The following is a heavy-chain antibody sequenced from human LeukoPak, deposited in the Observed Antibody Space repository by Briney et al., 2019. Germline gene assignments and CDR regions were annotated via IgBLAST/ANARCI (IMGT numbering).Heavy chain of an antibody. CDR1: GFTFGDYA. V-gene: IGHV3-49*04. CDR3: TRAPLWSLWYFDY. CDR2: IRSKAYGGTT. D-gene: IGHD2/OR15-2a*01. J-gene: IGHJ4*02. Sequence: GGSLRLSCTASGFTFGDYAMSWVRQAPGKGLEWVGCIRSKAYGGTTEYAASVKARFTNSRDDSKSIAYLQMNSLKTEDTAVYYCTRAPLWSLWYFDYWGQGTLVTVSS.